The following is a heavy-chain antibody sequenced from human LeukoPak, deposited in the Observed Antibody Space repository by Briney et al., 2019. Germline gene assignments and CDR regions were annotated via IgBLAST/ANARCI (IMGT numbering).Heavy chain of an antibody. D-gene: IGHD3-22*01. V-gene: IGHV1-69*13. J-gene: IGHJ6*02. CDR1: GGTCSSYA. Sequence: ASVKVSCKAYGGTCSSYAISLVRQAPGQGLGWMGGIIPIFGTANYAQKFQGRVTITADESTSTAYMELSSLRSEDTAVYYCAGWGYYDSSDPHYYYYYGMDVWGQGTTVTVSS. CDR3: AGWGYYDSSDPHYYYYYGMDV. CDR2: IIPIFGTA.